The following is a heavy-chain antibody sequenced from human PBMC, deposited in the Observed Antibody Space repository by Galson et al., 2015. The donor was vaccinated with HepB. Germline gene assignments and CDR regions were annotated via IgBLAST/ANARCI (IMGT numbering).Heavy chain of an antibody. J-gene: IGHJ4*02. Sequence: SLRLSCAASGFTFGSYWMSWVRQTPGKGLEWVANIKPDGSQKYYADSVKGRFAISRDNAKNSLYLQMDSLRAEDTAVYYCARSSCSDSIGVAGNWGLGTLVTVSS. CDR1: GFTFGSYW. CDR2: IKPDGSQK. CDR3: ARSSCSDSIGVAGN. V-gene: IGHV3-7*03. D-gene: IGHD2-15*01.